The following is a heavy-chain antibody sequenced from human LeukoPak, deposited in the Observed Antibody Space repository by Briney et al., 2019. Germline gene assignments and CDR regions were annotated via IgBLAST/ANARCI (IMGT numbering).Heavy chain of an antibody. Sequence: SETLSLTCTVSGGSIFSYYWNWIRQPPGKGLEWIGYIYPNGITSYNPSLRSRGTISIATSKNQFSLRLRSVTAADTAIYYCARRAYYDTSGYYPTSGYFELWGRGTLVTVSS. J-gene: IGHJ2*01. CDR2: IYPNGIT. D-gene: IGHD3-22*01. CDR3: ARRAYYDTSGYYPTSGYFEL. V-gene: IGHV4-4*08. CDR1: GGSIFSYY.